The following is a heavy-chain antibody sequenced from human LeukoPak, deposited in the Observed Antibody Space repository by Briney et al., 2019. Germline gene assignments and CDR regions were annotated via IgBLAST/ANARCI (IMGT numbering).Heavy chain of an antibody. CDR1: GFTFSSYA. CDR2: ISGSGGST. D-gene: IGHD3-10*01. J-gene: IGHJ4*02. Sequence: PGGSLRLSCAASGFTFSSYAMSWVRQAPGKGLEWVSAISGSGGSTYYADSVKGRFTISRDNSKNTLYLQMNSLRAEDTAVYYCARDQFGEFPRGVDYWGQGTLVTVSS. CDR3: ARDQFGEFPRGVDY. V-gene: IGHV3-23*01.